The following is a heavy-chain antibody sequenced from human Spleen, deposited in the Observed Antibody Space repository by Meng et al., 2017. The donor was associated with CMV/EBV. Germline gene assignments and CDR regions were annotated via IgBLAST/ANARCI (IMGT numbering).Heavy chain of an antibody. D-gene: IGHD3-3*01. V-gene: IGHV3-30*04. CDR3: ARDYYDFWSGSGWFDP. CDR2: ISYDGSNK. Sequence: GESLKISCAASGFTFSSYAMHWVRQAPGKGLEWVAVISYDGSNKYYADSVKGRFTISRDNSKNTLYLQMNSLRAEDTAVYYCARDYYDFWSGSGWFDPWGQGTLVTVSS. J-gene: IGHJ5*02. CDR1: GFTFSSYA.